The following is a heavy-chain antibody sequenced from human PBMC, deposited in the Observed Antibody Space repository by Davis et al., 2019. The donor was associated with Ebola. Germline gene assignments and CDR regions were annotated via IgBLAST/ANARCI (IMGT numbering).Heavy chain of an antibody. D-gene: IGHD4-23*01. CDR3: AGDFYYGGNSQNAFDI. CDR1: GYTFTTYY. V-gene: IGHV1-46*01. Sequence: AASVKVSCKASGYTFTTYYMHWVRQAPGQGLEWMGIINPSGGSRSYAQEFQGRVTMTRDTSTSTVYMELSSLRSEDTAVYYCAGDFYYGGNSQNAFDIWGQGTMVTVSS. J-gene: IGHJ3*02. CDR2: INPSGGSR.